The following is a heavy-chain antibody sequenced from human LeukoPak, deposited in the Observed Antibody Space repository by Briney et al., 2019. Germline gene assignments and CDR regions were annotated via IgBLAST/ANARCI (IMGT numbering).Heavy chain of an antibody. CDR3: AKRIQSAMATGY. D-gene: IGHD5-18*01. CDR1: GFTFSSYA. CDR2: INGRGGST. V-gene: IGHV3-23*01. J-gene: IGHJ4*02. Sequence: GGSLRLSCAASGFTFSSYAMSWVRQAPGKGLEWVSDINGRGGSTYYADSVKGRFTISRDNSKNTLYLQMNGLRAEDTAVYYCAKRIQSAMATGYWGQGTLVTVSS.